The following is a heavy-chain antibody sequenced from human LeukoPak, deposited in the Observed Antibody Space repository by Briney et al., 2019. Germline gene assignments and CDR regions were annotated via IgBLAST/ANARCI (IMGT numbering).Heavy chain of an antibody. CDR1: GYTFTGYY. J-gene: IGHJ5*02. V-gene: IGHV1-2*02. CDR2: INPNSGGT. CDR3: ARGVAASPKVWFDP. Sequence: ASVKVSCKASGYTFTGYYMHWVRQAPGQGLEWMGWINPNSGGTNYAQKFQGGVTMTRDTSISTAYMELSRLRSDDTAVYYCARGVAASPKVWFDPWGQGTLVTVSS. D-gene: IGHD2-15*01.